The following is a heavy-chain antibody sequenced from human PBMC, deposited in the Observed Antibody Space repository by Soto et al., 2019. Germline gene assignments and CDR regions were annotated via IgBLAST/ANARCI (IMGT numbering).Heavy chain of an antibody. D-gene: IGHD3-10*01. CDR3: ARLAMVGGVPTYGMDV. CDR1: GYSFTSYW. CDR2: IDPSDSYT. V-gene: IGHV5-10-1*01. J-gene: IGHJ6*02. Sequence: PGESLKISGKGSGYSFTSYWISWVRQMPEKGLEWMGRIDPSDSYTNYSPSFQGHVTISADKSISTAYLQWSSLKASDTAMYYCARLAMVGGVPTYGMDVWGQETTVTVSS.